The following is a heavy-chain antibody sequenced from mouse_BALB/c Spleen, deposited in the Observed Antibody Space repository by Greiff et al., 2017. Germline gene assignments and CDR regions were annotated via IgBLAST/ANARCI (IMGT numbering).Heavy chain of an antibody. J-gene: IGHJ1*01. CDR2: INPSNGRT. CDR3: ARYGYPGYFDV. CDR1: GYTFTSYW. Sequence: QVQLQQPGAELVKPGASVKLSCKASGYTFTSYWMHWVKQRPGRGLEWIGEINPSNGRTNYNEKFKSKATLTVDKSSSTAYMQLSSLTSEDSAVYYCARYGYPGYFDVWGAGTTVTVSS. D-gene: IGHD2-2*01. V-gene: IGHV1S81*02.